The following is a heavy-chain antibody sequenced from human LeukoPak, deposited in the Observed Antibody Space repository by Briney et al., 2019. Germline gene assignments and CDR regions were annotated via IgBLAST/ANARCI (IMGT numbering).Heavy chain of an antibody. CDR2: VHYSGSA. CDR3: ARVIDVAAAGYFDS. J-gene: IGHJ4*02. CDR1: GGSFSGYY. D-gene: IGHD6-13*01. Sequence: SETLSLTCAVYGGSFSGYYWTWIRQSPGRGLEWIGEVHYSGSATYNPSLKSRVTISVDTSINQFSLKMNSVTAADTAVYYCARVIDVAAAGYFDSWGQGTQVTVSS. V-gene: IGHV4-34*01.